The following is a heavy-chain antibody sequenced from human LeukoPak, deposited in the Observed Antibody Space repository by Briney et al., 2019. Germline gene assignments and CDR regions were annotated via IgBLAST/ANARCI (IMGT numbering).Heavy chain of an antibody. V-gene: IGHV4-34*01. CDR2: INHSGST. D-gene: IGHD5-18*01. Sequence: SETLSLTCAVYGGSFSGYYWSWIRQPPGKGLEWIGEINHSGSTNYNPSLKSRVTISVDTSKNRFSLKLSSVTAADTAVYYCERGTLWPGSLDIWGQGTMVTVSS. CDR1: GGSFSGYY. CDR3: ERGTLWPGSLDI. J-gene: IGHJ3*02.